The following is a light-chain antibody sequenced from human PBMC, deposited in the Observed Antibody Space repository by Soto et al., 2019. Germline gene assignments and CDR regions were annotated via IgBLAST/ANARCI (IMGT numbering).Light chain of an antibody. CDR1: PSVSNS. Sequence: ESVLTQSPATLSLSPGERATLSCRASPSVSNSLAWYQHKPGQAPRLLIYGASTRATGIPARFSGSGSGTEFTLTISSLQSEDFAVYYCQQYNNWPPITFGQGTRLEIK. J-gene: IGKJ5*01. V-gene: IGKV3-15*01. CDR3: QQYNNWPPIT. CDR2: GAS.